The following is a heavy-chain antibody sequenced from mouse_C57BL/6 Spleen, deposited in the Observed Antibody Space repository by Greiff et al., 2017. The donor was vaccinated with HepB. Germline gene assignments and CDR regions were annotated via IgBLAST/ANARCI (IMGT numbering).Heavy chain of an antibody. D-gene: IGHD1-1*01. CDR2: ISSGGNYI. J-gene: IGHJ1*03. CDR3: TRALRYFDV. CDR1: GFTFSSYA. Sequence: EVQGVESGEGLVKPGGSLTLSCAATGFTFSSYAMSWVRQTPEKRLEWVAYISSGGNYIYYADTVKGRFTISRDNARNTLYLQMSSLKSEDTAMYYCTRALRYFDVWGTGTTVTVSS. V-gene: IGHV5-9-1*02.